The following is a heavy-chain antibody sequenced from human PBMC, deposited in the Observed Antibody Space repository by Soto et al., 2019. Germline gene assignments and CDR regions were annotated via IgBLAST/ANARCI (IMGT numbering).Heavy chain of an antibody. CDR1: GFTFSHYW. Sequence: EVQLVESGGGLVQPGGSLRLSCATSGFTFSHYWMQWVRQAPGKGLVWVSHINSDGSDSTYADFVEGRFTISRDNAKNTLDLQMKSLRAEDTAVYYCVRDNFGVDYWGQGTLVTVSS. CDR3: VRDNFGVDY. J-gene: IGHJ4*02. CDR2: INSDGSDS. D-gene: IGHD3-10*01. V-gene: IGHV3-74*01.